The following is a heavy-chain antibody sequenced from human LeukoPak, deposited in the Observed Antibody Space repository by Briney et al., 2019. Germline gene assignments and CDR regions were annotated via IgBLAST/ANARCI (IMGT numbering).Heavy chain of an antibody. D-gene: IGHD3-22*01. Sequence: ASVKVSCKASGYTFTGYYMHWVRQAPGQGLKWLGWINPNSGGTNYAQKFQGRVTMTRDTSISTAYMELSRLRSDDTAVYYCARDPHGTQITMIVVVNFVSWGQGTLVTVSS. J-gene: IGHJ5*01. CDR3: ARDPHGTQITMIVVVNFVS. CDR2: INPNSGGT. CDR1: GYTFTGYY. V-gene: IGHV1-2*02.